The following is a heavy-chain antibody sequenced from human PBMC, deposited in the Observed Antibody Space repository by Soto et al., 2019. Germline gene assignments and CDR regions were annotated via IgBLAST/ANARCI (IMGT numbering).Heavy chain of an antibody. J-gene: IGHJ4*02. CDR1: GGSISSGDYY. V-gene: IGHV4-30-4*01. CDR2: IYYSGST. CDR3: ARATRGPSSGYYQLDY. D-gene: IGHD3-22*01. Sequence: SETLSLTCTVSGGSISSGDYYWSWIRQPPGKGLEWIGYIYYSGSTYYNPSLKSRVTISVDTSKNQFSLKLSSVTAADTAVYYCARATRGPSSGYYQLDYWGQGTLVTVSS.